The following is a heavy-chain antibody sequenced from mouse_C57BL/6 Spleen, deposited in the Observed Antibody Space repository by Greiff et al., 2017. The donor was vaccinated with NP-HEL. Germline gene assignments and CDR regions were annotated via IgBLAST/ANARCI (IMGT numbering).Heavy chain of an antibody. CDR1: GFTFSDYG. CDR2: ISSGSSTI. V-gene: IGHV5-17*01. J-gene: IGHJ3*01. D-gene: IGHD4-1*01. CDR3: ARANWMFAY. Sequence: EVKLVESGGGLVKPGGSLKLSCAASGFTFSDYGMHWVRQAPEKGLEWVAYISSGSSTIYYADTVKGRCTISRDNAKNTLFLQMTSLRSEDTAMYYCARANWMFAYWGQGTLVTVSA.